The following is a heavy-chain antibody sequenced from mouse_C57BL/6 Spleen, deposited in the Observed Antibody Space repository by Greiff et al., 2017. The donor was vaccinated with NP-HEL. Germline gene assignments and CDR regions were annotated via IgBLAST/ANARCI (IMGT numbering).Heavy chain of an antibody. D-gene: IGHD2-3*01. Sequence: EVMLVESGGDLVKPGGSLKLSCAASGFTFSSYGMSWVRQTPDKRLEWVATISSGGSYTYYPDSVKGRFTISRDNAKNTLYLQMSSLKSEDTAMYYCARYDGYCYAMDYWGQGTSVTVSS. CDR2: ISSGGSYT. V-gene: IGHV5-6*02. J-gene: IGHJ4*01. CDR1: GFTFSSYG. CDR3: ARYDGYCYAMDY.